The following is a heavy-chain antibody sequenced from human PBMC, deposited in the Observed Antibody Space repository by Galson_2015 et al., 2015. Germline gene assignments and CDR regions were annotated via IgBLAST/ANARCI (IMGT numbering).Heavy chain of an antibody. CDR2: ISGSSVST. J-gene: IGHJ4*02. Sequence: VSTISGSSVSTYYADSVKGRFTISRDNSKNTLYLQMNGLRAEDTAVYYCAQRVASGTKYFDYWGQGTLVTVSS. CDR3: AQRVASGTKYFDY. D-gene: IGHD2-15*01. V-gene: IGHV3-23*01.